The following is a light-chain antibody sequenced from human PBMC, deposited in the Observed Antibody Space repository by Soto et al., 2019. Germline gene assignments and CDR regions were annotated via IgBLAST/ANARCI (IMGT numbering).Light chain of an antibody. J-gene: IGKJ1*01. V-gene: IGKV3-11*01. CDR3: QQRSNWPRT. Sequence: EIVLTQSPSTLSSSPGERATLTCRASQSVNSYLAWYQQKPGNAPRPLIYDASNMATGIPARFSGSGSGTDFTLTISSLEPEDFAVYYCQQRSNWPRTFGQGTKVEIK. CDR1: QSVNSY. CDR2: DAS.